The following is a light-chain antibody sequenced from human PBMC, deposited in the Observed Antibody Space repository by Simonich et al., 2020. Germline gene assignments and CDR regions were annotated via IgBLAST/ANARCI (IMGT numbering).Light chain of an antibody. J-gene: IGLJ2*01. CDR2: KDS. V-gene: IGLV3-25*03. Sequence: SYELTQPPSVSVSPGQTARITCSGDALPKQYAYWYQQKPGQAPVLVINKDSERPSGIPGRFSGSSSGTTVTLTISGVQAEDEADYYCQSADSSGTSVVFGGGTKLTVL. CDR1: ALPKQY. CDR3: QSADSSGTSVV.